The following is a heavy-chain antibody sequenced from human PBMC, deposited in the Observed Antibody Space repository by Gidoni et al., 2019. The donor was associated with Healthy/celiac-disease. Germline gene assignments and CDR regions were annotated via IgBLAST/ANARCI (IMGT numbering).Heavy chain of an antibody. Sequence: EVQLVESGGGLVQPGGSLRLSCAASGFTFSSYEMNWVRQAPGKGLEWVSYISSSGSNIYYADSVKGRFTISRDNAKNSLYLQMNSLRAEDTAVYYCARVGALGTIFGPEPYYYYGMDVWGQGTTVTVSS. V-gene: IGHV3-48*03. CDR3: ARVGALGTIFGPEPYYYYGMDV. CDR1: GFTFSSYE. D-gene: IGHD3-3*01. J-gene: IGHJ6*02. CDR2: ISSSGSNI.